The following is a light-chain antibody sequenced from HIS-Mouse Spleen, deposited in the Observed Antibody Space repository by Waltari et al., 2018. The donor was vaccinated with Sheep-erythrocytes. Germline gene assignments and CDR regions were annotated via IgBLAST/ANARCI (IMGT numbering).Light chain of an antibody. V-gene: IGLV2-11*01. CDR3: CSYAGSYNHV. CDR2: DVS. J-gene: IGLJ1*01. Sequence: QSALTQPRSVSGSPGQSVTISCTGNSSDVGGYTYVSWYQQHPGKAPKLMIYDVSKRPSGVPDRFSGSKSGNTASLTISGLQAEDEADYYCCSYAGSYNHVFATGTKVTVL. CDR1: SSDVGGYTY.